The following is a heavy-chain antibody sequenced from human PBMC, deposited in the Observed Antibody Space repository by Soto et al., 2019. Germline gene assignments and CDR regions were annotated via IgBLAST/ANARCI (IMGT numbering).Heavy chain of an antibody. CDR3: ARVFPDYDILTGYRDYYYGMDV. CDR2: INSDGSST. CDR1: GFTFSSYW. D-gene: IGHD3-9*01. Sequence: GGSLRLSCAASGFTFSSYWMHWVRQAPGKGLVWVSRINSDGSSTSYADSVKGRFTISRDNAKNTLYLQMNSLRAEDTAVYYCARVFPDYDILTGYRDYYYGMDVWGQGTTVTVSS. J-gene: IGHJ6*02. V-gene: IGHV3-74*01.